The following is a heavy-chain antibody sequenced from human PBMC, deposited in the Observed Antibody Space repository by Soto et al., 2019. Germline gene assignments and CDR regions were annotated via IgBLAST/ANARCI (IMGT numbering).Heavy chain of an antibody. CDR2: IIPVFGTI. V-gene: IGHV1-69*13. CDR1: GDTFNNYP. J-gene: IGHJ4*02. D-gene: IGHD4-17*01. CDR3: AGGPTFTTYSH. Sequence: GASVKVSCKTSGDTFNNYPITWVRQAPGQGLEWMGGIIPVFGTIKYAQKFQGRVTITADESTSTGYMELRSLSFDDTAVYYCAGGPTFTTYSHWGEGPMATV.